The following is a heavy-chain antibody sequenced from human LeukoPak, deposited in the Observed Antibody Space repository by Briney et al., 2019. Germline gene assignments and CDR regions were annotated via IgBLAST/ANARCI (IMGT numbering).Heavy chain of an antibody. Sequence: GGSLRLSCAASGFTFSTYWMNWVRETPEKGLEGVAKIKADGGEKDHVASVKGRFTISRDNDKNSLYLQMNSLRVEDTAVYYCAELGITMIGGVWGKGTTVIVSS. J-gene: IGHJ6*04. CDR1: GFTFSTYW. D-gene: IGHD3-10*02. CDR2: IKADGGEK. CDR3: AELGITMIGGV. V-gene: IGHV3-7*01.